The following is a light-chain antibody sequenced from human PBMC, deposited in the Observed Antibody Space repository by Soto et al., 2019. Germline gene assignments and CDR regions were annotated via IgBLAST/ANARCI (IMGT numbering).Light chain of an antibody. V-gene: IGKV3-20*01. CDR2: GAS. Sequence: EIVMKQSPATLSVSPGERATLSCRASQSVSTNLAWYQQKPGQAPRLLIYGASSRATGIPDRFSGSGSGTDFTLTISRLEPEDFAVYYCQQYGSSLWTFGQGTKVDI. CDR1: QSVSTN. J-gene: IGKJ1*01. CDR3: QQYGSSLWT.